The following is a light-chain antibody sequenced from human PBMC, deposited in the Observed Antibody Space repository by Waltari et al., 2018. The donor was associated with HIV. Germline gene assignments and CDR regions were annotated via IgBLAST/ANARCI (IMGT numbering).Light chain of an antibody. CDR1: NSDLGGFDY. V-gene: IGLV2-14*01. J-gene: IGLJ2*01. CDR2: EVT. CDR3: SSYTSSTTLV. Sequence: QSALTQPASVSGSPGPSITISCTGTNSDLGGFDYVSWYQQYPGIAPKLIIFEVTHHPSGISGRSSSAKSGTTASLTISGLQAEEADDYYSSSYTSSTTLVFGGGTKVTVL.